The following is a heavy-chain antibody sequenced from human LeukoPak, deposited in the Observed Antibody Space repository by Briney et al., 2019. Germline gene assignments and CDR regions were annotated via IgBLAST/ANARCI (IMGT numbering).Heavy chain of an antibody. CDR1: GYTFTNYY. V-gene: IGHV1-46*01. Sequence: ASVKVSCKASGYTFTNYYMHWVRQAPGQGLEWMGLINPSAGSTTYPQKFQGRVTITADTPTGTVYMELTTLRSEDTAIYYCARGKAAGADYWGQGTLVTVSS. CDR2: INPSAGST. CDR3: ARGKAAGADY. D-gene: IGHD6-13*01. J-gene: IGHJ4*02.